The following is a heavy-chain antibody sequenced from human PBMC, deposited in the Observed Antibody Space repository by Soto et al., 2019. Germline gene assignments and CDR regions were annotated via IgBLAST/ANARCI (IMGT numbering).Heavy chain of an antibody. CDR1: DKCISRDSW. D-gene: IGHD2-21*01. V-gene: IGHV4-4*02. J-gene: IGHJ4*02. CDR2: VHQTKGA. CDR3: ARPPFCNLDS. Sequence: WGTLALTCVVSDKCISRDSWWNWVRQPPGQGLEWSGEVHQTKGALYNPARRSRVTVSGDRFNSKSLRGVKSLGGAERTVDYCARPPFCNLDSWGQGPPVTVSS.